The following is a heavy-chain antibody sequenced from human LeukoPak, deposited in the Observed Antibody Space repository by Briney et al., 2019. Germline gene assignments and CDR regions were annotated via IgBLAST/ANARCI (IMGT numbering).Heavy chain of an antibody. V-gene: IGHV1-18*01. Sequence: ASVKASCKASGYTFTSYGISWVRQAPGQGLEWMGWISAYNGNTNYAQKLQGRVTMTTDTSTSTAYMELRSLRSDDTAVYYCARAPRYYYDSSGYVGDFDYWGQGTLVTVSS. D-gene: IGHD3-22*01. CDR1: GYTFTSYG. CDR2: ISAYNGNT. CDR3: ARAPRYYYDSSGYVGDFDY. J-gene: IGHJ4*02.